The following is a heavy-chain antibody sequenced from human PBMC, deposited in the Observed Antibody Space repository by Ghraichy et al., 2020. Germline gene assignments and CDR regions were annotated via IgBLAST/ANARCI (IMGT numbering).Heavy chain of an antibody. J-gene: IGHJ4*02. D-gene: IGHD2-2*01. V-gene: IGHV3-23*01. CDR3: AKDLDASWKIFDY. CDR2: ISGGGGST. CDR1: GFTFSNYA. Sequence: GGSLRLSCAASGFTFSNYAMSWVRQAPGKGLEWVSAISGGGGSTYYADSVKGRFTISRDNSKNTLSLQMNSLRAEDTAVYYCAKDLDASWKIFDYWGQGTLVTVSS.